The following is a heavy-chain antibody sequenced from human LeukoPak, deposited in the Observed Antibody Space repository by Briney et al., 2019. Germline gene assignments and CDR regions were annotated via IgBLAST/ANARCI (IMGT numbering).Heavy chain of an antibody. CDR1: GFTFSSYE. Sequence: GGSLRLSCAASGFTFSSYEMNWVRQAPGQGLEWVSYISSSGSTIYYADSVKGRFTISRDNAKNSLYLQMNSLRAEDTAVYYCAVLAAYFDYWGQGTLVTVSS. CDR3: AVLAAYFDY. J-gene: IGHJ4*02. CDR2: ISSSGSTI. V-gene: IGHV3-48*03.